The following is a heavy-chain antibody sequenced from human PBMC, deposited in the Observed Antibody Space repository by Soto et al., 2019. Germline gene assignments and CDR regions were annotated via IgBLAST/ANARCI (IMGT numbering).Heavy chain of an antibody. CDR1: GFTFSYYY. V-gene: IGHV3-11*01. CDR3: ARADGLRFLEWSRPYGMDV. J-gene: IGHJ6*02. D-gene: IGHD3-3*01. Sequence: PGGSLRLSCAASGFTFSYYYMSWIRQAPGKGLEWVSYISSSGSTIYYADSVKGRFTISRDNAKNSLYLQMNSLRAEDTAVYYCARADGLRFLEWSRPYGMDVWGQGTTVTVSS. CDR2: ISSSGSTI.